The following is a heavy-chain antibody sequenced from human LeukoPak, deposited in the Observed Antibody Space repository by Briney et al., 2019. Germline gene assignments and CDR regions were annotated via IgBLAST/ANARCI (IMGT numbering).Heavy chain of an antibody. J-gene: IGHJ4*02. D-gene: IGHD6-19*01. CDR3: ASGSGWYVMRADRYDN. V-gene: IGHV3-7*01. CDR2: INQDGSEK. CDR1: GFTFGDYA. Sequence: SGGSLRLSCTASGFTFGDYAMSWFRQAPGKGLEWVARINQDGSEKNYVDSVKGRFTISRDNAKNSLYLQMNSLRDEDTAVYYCASGSGWYVMRADRYDNWGQGTLVTVSS.